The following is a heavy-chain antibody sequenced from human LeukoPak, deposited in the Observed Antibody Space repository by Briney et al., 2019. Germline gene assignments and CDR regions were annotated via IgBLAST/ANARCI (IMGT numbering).Heavy chain of an antibody. J-gene: IGHJ4*02. CDR1: GGSISSYS. D-gene: IGHD2-15*01. Sequence: SETLSLTCTVSGGSISSYSWSWIRRPAGKGLEWIGRIYTSGSTNYNPSLKSRVTMSVDTSKNQFSLKLSSVTAADTAVYYCARGNILCSGGSCSTNIDYWGQGTLVTVSS. V-gene: IGHV4-4*07. CDR2: IYTSGST. CDR3: ARGNILCSGGSCSTNIDY.